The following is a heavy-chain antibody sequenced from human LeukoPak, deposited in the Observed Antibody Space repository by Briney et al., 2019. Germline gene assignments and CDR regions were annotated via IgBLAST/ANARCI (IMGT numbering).Heavy chain of an antibody. D-gene: IGHD6-25*01. V-gene: IGHV4-39*01. J-gene: IGHJ4*02. CDR2: IYYSGST. Sequence: SETLPLTCTVSRVSISSSSYYWGWICQPPGKGRVWTWSIYYSGSTYYHPSLKSRVIISVDTSKNQFSLKLSSVPAADTAVYYCASQRGGYSSGWPFDCRGQGTLVSV. CDR3: ASQRGGYSSGWPFDC. CDR1: RVSISSSSYY.